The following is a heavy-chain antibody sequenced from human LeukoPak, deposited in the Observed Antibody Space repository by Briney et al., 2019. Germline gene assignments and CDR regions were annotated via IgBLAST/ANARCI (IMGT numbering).Heavy chain of an antibody. D-gene: IGHD3-10*01. CDR1: GGSISSSSYY. J-gene: IGHJ4*02. CDR3: ARDYGSGSLDY. Sequence: SETLSLTCTVSGGSISSSSYYWGWIRQPPGKGLEWIGSIYYSGSTYYNPSLKSRVTISVDTSKNQLSLKLSFVTAADTAVYYCARDYGSGSLDYWGQGTLVTVSS. V-gene: IGHV4-39*07. CDR2: IYYSGST.